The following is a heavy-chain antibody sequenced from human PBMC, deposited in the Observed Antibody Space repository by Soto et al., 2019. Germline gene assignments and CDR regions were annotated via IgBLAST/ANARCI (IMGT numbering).Heavy chain of an antibody. CDR2: INHSGST. D-gene: IGHD5-18*01. V-gene: IGHV4-34*01. CDR1: GGPFSGYY. CDR3: ARLSYVDTAMVDDY. J-gene: IGHJ4*02. Sequence: SETLSLTCAVYGGPFSGYYWSWIRQPPGKGLEWIGEINHSGSTNYNPSLKSRVTISVDTSKNQFSLKLSSVTAADTAVYYCARLSYVDTAMVDDYWGQGTLVTVSS.